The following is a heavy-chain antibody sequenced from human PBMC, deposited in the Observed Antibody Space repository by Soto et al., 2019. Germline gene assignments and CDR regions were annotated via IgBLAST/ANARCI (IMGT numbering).Heavy chain of an antibody. J-gene: IGHJ4*02. CDR3: AKESLQEHYGDTLFDY. CDR1: GFSFNNYA. Sequence: EVQLLESGGALVRPGGSLRLSCAASGFSFNNYALSWVRQAPGKGLEWVSTFSAGGRAYYAASMQGRFTIARDSSQDTVHLQISDLRPEDTAVYYCAKESLQEHYGDTLFDYWGQGTRVTVSS. D-gene: IGHD4-17*01. CDR2: FSAGGRA. V-gene: IGHV3-23*01.